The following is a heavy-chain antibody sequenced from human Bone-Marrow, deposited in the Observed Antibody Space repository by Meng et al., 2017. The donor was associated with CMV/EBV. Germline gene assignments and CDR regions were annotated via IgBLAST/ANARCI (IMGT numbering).Heavy chain of an antibody. CDR1: GFTLRRYW. Sequence: EVEVGESGGRLVEPGGSLRLFCAVSGFTLRRYWMHWVRQAPGKGLECVSRIDSDGRDITYADSVRGRFTISRDDAKNTLYLQMNSLRVEDTAVYYCARGVAESLGWEMGYWGQGTLVTASS. CDR3: ARGVAESLGWEMGY. CDR2: IDSDGRDI. D-gene: IGHD1-26*01. J-gene: IGHJ4*02. V-gene: IGHV3-74*01.